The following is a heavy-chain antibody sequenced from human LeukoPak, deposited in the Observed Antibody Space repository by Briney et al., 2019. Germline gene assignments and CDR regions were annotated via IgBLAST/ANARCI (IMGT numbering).Heavy chain of an antibody. CDR1: GGSISSSSHY. J-gene: IGHJ4*02. Sequence: SETLSVTCTVSGGSISSSSHYWGWIRQPPGKGLEWIGSIYHSGYTYQNPSLTGRVTISLDTSKRQFSLKLTSVTAADTAVYYCARLSGSTTVRYFDYWGQGTLFTVSS. CDR3: ARLSGSTTVRYFDY. V-gene: IGHV4-39*01. D-gene: IGHD4-11*01. CDR2: IYHSGYT.